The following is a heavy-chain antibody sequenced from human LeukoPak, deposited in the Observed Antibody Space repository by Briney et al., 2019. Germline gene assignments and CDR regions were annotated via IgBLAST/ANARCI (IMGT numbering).Heavy chain of an antibody. Sequence: GGSLRLSCAASGFTFGTFWMHWVRQAPGKGLVWVSRINPEETTTNYAGAVKGRFTISRDNAKNTLYLQMNSLRAEDTAVYYCARGGLEPIDYWGQGALVTVSS. CDR2: INPEETTT. CDR3: ARGGLEPIDY. CDR1: GFTFGTFW. D-gene: IGHD1-14*01. V-gene: IGHV3-74*01. J-gene: IGHJ4*02.